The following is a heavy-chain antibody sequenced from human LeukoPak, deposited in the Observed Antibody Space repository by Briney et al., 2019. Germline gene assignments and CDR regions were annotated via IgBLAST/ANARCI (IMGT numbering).Heavy chain of an antibody. CDR3: AKSPSTKVHYYYGMDV. Sequence: ASETLSLTCTVSGGSISSYYWSWIRQPAGKGLEWIGRIYTSGSTNYNPSLKSRVTTSVDTSKNQFSLKLSSVTAADTAVYYCAKSPSTKVHYYYGMDVWGQGTTVTVSS. V-gene: IGHV4-4*07. D-gene: IGHD5/OR15-5a*01. J-gene: IGHJ6*02. CDR2: IYTSGST. CDR1: GGSISSYY.